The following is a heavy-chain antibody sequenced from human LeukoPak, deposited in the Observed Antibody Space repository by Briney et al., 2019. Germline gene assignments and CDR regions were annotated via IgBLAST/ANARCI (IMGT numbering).Heavy chain of an antibody. D-gene: IGHD2/OR15-2a*01. Sequence: ASVKVSCKGSGYNFDRYGVNWVRQAPGQGLEWVGWISTYNGNTFYAQKFEGRVSMTRDTSTSTVYMELSSLRSEDTAVYYCARVGPTFFLDYWGQGTLVTVSS. CDR2: ISTYNGNT. V-gene: IGHV1-18*04. CDR3: ARVGPTFFLDY. CDR1: GYNFDRYG. J-gene: IGHJ4*02.